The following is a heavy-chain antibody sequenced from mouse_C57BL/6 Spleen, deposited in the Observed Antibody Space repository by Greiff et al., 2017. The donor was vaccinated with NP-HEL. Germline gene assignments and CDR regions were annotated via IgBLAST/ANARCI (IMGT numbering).Heavy chain of an antibody. CDR2: IYPGDGDT. Sequence: LQESGPELVKPGASVKISCKASGYAFSSSWMNWVKQRPGKGLEWIGRIYPGDGDTNYTGKFKGKATLTADKSSSTAYMQLSSLTSEDSAVYYCARDYDGYYPSFDYWGQGTTLTVSS. CDR1: GYAFSSSW. D-gene: IGHD2-3*01. CDR3: ARDYDGYYPSFDY. J-gene: IGHJ2*01. V-gene: IGHV1-82*01.